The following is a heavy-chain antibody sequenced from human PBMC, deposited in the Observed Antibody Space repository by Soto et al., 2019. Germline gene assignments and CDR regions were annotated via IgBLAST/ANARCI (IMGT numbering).Heavy chain of an antibody. D-gene: IGHD2-2*03. CDR3: VKTTWSKVIGYVYFES. CDR2: IWYDGSNK. V-gene: IGHV3-33*06. CDR1: GVTFSSYG. Sequence: GGSLRLSCAVSGVTFSSYGMHWVRQAPGKGLEWVAVIWYDGSNKYYADSVKGRFTISRDNSKNTLYMEMNSLRVEDTAVYYCVKTTWSKVIGYVYFESWGQGTLVTVSS. J-gene: IGHJ4*02.